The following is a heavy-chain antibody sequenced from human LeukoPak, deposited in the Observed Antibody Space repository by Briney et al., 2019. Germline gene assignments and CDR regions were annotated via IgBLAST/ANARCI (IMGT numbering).Heavy chain of an antibody. CDR2: INHSGST. Sequence: SETLSLTCAVYGGSFSGYYWSWIRQPPGKGLECIGEINHSGSTNYNPSLKSRVTISVDTSKNQFSLKLSSVTAADTAVYYCARVSDFWSGYYGYYPWGQGTLVTVSS. V-gene: IGHV4-34*01. D-gene: IGHD3-3*01. J-gene: IGHJ5*02. CDR3: ARVSDFWSGYYGYYP. CDR1: GGSFSGYY.